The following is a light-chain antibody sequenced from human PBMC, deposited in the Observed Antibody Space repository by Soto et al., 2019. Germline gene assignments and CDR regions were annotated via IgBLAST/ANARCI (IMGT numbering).Light chain of an antibody. CDR3: CSYTRTSNHYF. CDR2: EVR. Sequence: QSALSQPASVSGSPGQSITISCTGTSSDIGGYDYVSWYQQRPGKAPKLMIYEVRYRPSGVSNRFSGSKSGNTASLTISGLQAEDEAVYYCCSYTRTSNHYFFGSGTKVTVL. CDR1: SSDIGGYDY. V-gene: IGLV2-14*01. J-gene: IGLJ1*01.